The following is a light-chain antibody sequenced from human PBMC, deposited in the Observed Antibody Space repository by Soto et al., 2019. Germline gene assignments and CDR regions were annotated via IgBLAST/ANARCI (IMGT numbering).Light chain of an antibody. CDR3: MQGTHWPIT. J-gene: IGKJ5*01. CDR2: KVS. V-gene: IGKV2-30*02. CDR1: QSLVHSDGIAY. Sequence: DIVMTQSPLSLPVTPREPPSISCRSNQSLVHSDGIAYFSWFQQRPGRSPRRLIYKVSNRDSGVPARFSGSGSGTDFALKISRVEAEDVGVYYCMQGTHWPITFGQGTRLEIK.